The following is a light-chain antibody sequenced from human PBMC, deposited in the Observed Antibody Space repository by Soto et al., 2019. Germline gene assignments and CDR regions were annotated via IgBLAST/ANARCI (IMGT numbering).Light chain of an antibody. CDR1: QSISSW. V-gene: IGKV1-5*03. CDR3: QQYNSYSLT. CDR2: KAS. J-gene: IGKJ4*01. Sequence: DIPMTQSPSTLSASVGDRVTITCRASQSISSWLAWYQQKPGKAPKLLIYKASSLECGVPSRFSGSGSGTEFTHTSSILPADDFASYYCQQYNSYSLTFGGGTKVEIK.